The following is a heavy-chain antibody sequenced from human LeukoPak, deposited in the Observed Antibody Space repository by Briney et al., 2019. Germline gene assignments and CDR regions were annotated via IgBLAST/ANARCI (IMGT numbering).Heavy chain of an antibody. CDR1: GYSFTSYW. CDR2: IYPGDSDT. J-gene: IGHJ4*02. V-gene: IGHV5-51*01. D-gene: IGHD3-22*01. CDR3: ARPRAYYYDNSGYYEV. Sequence: GESLKISCKGSGYSFTSYWIGWVRQMPGKGLEWMGIIYPGDSDTRYSPSFQGQVTISADKSISTAYLQWSSLKASDTAMYYCARPRAYYYDNSGYYEVWGQGTLVTVSS.